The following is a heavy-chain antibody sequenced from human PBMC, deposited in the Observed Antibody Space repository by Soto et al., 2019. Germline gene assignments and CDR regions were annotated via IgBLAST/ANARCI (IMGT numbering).Heavy chain of an antibody. CDR1: GFTFSAYG. J-gene: IGHJ4*02. D-gene: IGHD6-13*01. Sequence: QVQLVASGGGVVQPGRSLRLSCATSGFTFSAYGFHWVRQTPGKGLEWVASIWYDGSNEDYGDSVKGRFTISRDTSKNTVYLQMNNLRVEDTGVYFCGRGDSSLIDYWGQGTLVTVSS. CDR2: IWYDGSNE. V-gene: IGHV3-33*01. CDR3: GRGDSSLIDY.